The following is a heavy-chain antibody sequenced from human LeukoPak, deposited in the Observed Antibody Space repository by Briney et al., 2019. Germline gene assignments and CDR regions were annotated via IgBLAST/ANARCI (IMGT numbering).Heavy chain of an antibody. CDR1: GYTFTAYY. V-gene: IGHV1-2*02. D-gene: IGHD2-15*01. CDR2: INPKSGGT. CDR3: ASRVHCSGGSCYPQGFDY. J-gene: IGHJ4*02. Sequence: GASVKVSCKASGYTFTAYYLQWVRLAPGQGLEWMGWINPKSGGTEYAKRFQGRVTMTRDTSISTAYMELSRLRSDDTAVYYCASRVHCSGGSCYPQGFDYWGQGTLVTVSS.